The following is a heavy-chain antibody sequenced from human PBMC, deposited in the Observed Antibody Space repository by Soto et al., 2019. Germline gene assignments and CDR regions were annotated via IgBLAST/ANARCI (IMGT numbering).Heavy chain of an antibody. V-gene: IGHV3-9*01. CDR3: AQDTGPN. Sequence: PVGSLRLSCAASGFTFDNYAMHWVRHAPGKGLEWVSGISWNSNTIAYADSVKGRFTISRDNAKNSLYLQMNSLRAEDTAFYYCAQDTGPNGGQGTLVTVSS. CDR2: ISWNSNTI. J-gene: IGHJ4*02. CDR1: GFTFDNYA.